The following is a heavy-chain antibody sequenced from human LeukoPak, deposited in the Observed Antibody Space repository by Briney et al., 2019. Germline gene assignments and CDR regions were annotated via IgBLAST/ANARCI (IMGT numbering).Heavy chain of an antibody. Sequence: SETLSLTCTVSGGSISSYYWSWIRQPPGKGLEWIGYIYYSGSTNYNPSLKSRVTISVDTSKNQFSLKLSSVTAADTAVYYCAADSGSYWPYYYYMDVWGKGTTVTVSS. CDR1: GGSISSYY. CDR2: IYYSGST. J-gene: IGHJ6*03. V-gene: IGHV4-59*08. D-gene: IGHD1-26*01. CDR3: AADSGSYWPYYYYMDV.